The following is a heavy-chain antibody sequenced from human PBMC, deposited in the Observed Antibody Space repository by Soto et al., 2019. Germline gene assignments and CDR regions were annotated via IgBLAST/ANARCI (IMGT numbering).Heavy chain of an antibody. J-gene: IGHJ4*02. CDR2: ISYDGNNK. Sequence: GGSLRLSCAASGFTFSRYVMHWVRQAPGKGLEWVAFISYDGNNKYYADCVKGRFTISRYNSKYPMSLQMNSLKPEDTAVYYCARVLSGYFDYGGQGTLVTVST. CDR1: GFTFSRYV. D-gene: IGHD6-19*01. V-gene: IGHV3-30-3*01. CDR3: ARVLSGYFDY.